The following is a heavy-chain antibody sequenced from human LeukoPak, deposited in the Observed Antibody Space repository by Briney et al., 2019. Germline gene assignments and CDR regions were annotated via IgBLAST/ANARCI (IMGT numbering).Heavy chain of an antibody. Sequence: ASVKVSCKASGYTFTGYYMHWVRQAPGQGLAWMGWINPNSGGTNYAQKFQGRVTMTRDTSISTAYMELSRLRSDDTAVYYCARVVRYRIAAAELPNWGQGTLVTVSS. J-gene: IGHJ4*02. CDR1: GYTFTGYY. CDR3: ARVVRYRIAAAELPN. CDR2: INPNSGGT. V-gene: IGHV1-2*02. D-gene: IGHD6-13*01.